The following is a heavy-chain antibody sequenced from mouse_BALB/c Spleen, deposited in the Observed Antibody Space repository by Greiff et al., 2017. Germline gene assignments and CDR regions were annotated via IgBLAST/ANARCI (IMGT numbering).Heavy chain of an antibody. CDR1: GYAFTNYL. D-gene: IGHD1-1*01. J-gene: IGHJ2*01. CDR3: ARRDYYGSSSFDY. V-gene: IGHV1-54*01. Sequence: VQLQQSGAELVRPGTSVKVSCKASGYAFTNYLIEWVKQRPGQGLEWIGVINPGSGGTNYNEKFKGKATLTADKSSSTAYMQLSSLTSDDSAVYFCARRDYYGSSSFDYWGQGTTLTVSS. CDR2: INPGSGGT.